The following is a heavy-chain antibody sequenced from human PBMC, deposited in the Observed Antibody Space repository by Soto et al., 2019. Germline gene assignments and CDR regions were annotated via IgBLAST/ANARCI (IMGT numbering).Heavy chain of an antibody. V-gene: IGHV1-3*01. J-gene: IGHJ5*02. Sequence: GASVKVSCKASGYSLSTYAMHWVRQAPGQSLEWMGWINVGSGNKKYPPRFQDRVTISGDTSTSTVYMELSSLRSEDTAVYYCASGGYDSSGYYWFDPWGQGTLVTVSS. CDR1: GYSLSTYA. CDR3: ASGGYDSSGYYWFDP. CDR2: INVGSGNK. D-gene: IGHD3-22*01.